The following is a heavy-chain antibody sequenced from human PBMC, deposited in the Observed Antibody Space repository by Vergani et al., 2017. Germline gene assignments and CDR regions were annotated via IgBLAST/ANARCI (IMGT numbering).Heavy chain of an antibody. Sequence: DVRLVESGGGVVQPGGSLRLSCAASGFSFSSYSMNWVRQAPGKGLEWVASISGSSSYVFYRDSVEGRFTITRDNAKKSVYLQMNSLRAEDTAMYFCARGLWDCTHIRCSPPSYWGQGTQVTVSS. J-gene: IGHJ4*02. D-gene: IGHD2-8*01. V-gene: IGHV3-21*02. CDR1: GFSFSSYS. CDR3: ARGLWDCTHIRCSPPSY. CDR2: ISGSSSYV.